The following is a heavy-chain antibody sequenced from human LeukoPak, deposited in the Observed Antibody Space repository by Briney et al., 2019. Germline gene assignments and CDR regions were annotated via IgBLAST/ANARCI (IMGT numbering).Heavy chain of an antibody. Sequence: KAGGSLRLSCAAPGFTVSSNYMSWVRQAPGKGLEWVGRIKSKTDGGTTDYAAPVKGRFTISRDDSRSTLYLQMNSLKSEDTAVYFCATDITSYFGSVFWGHGTLVTVSS. V-gene: IGHV3-15*01. J-gene: IGHJ4*01. D-gene: IGHD3-10*01. CDR2: IKSKTDGGTT. CDR1: GFTVSSNY. CDR3: ATDITSYFGSVF.